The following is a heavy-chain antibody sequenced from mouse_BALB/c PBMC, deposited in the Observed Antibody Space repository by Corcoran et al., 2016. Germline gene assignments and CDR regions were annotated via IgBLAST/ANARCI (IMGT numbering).Heavy chain of an antibody. CDR3: AGRGVYDGYSPFAY. D-gene: IGHD2-3*01. J-gene: IGHJ3*01. CDR2: IDPANGHT. V-gene: IGHV14-3*02. CDR1: GFNIQDTY. Sequence: EVQLQQSGAELVKPGASVKLSCTASGFNIQDTYMHWVKQRPEQGLEWIGRIDPANGHTKYDPKFQGKATITADTSSNTAYLQLSSLTSEDTAVYYCAGRGVYDGYSPFAYWGQGTLVTVSA.